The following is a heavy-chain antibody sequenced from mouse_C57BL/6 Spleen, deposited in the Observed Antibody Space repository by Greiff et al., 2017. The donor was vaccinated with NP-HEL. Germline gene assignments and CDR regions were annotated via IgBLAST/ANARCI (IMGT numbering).Heavy chain of an antibody. V-gene: IGHV1-42*01. CDR1: GYSFTGYY. Sequence: EVQLQQSGPELVKPGASVKISCKASGYSFTGYYMNWVKQSPEKSLEWIGEINPSTGGTTYNQKFKAKATLTVDKSSSTAYMQLKSLTSEDSAVYYCFPDPPFAYWGQGTLVTVSA. CDR3: FPDPPFAY. J-gene: IGHJ3*01. CDR2: INPSTGGT.